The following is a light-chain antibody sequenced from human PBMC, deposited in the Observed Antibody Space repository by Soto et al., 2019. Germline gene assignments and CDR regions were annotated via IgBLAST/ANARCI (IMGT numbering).Light chain of an antibody. Sequence: QSVLAQPRSVSGSPGQSITISCTGSSSDVGGYEYVSWFQQDPGKAPKLMIYDVSARPSGVPNRFSGSKSGSTASLTISGLQADDKGDYYCCSYAGSYTYVFGTGTKVTVL. CDR3: CSYAGSYTYV. CDR1: SSDVGGYEY. J-gene: IGLJ1*01. CDR2: DVS. V-gene: IGLV2-11*01.